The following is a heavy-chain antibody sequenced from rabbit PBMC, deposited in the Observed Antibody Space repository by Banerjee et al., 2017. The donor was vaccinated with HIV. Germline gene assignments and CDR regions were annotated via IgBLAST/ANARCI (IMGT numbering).Heavy chain of an antibody. J-gene: IGHJ4*01. V-gene: IGHV1S45*01. CDR3: ARNFNL. CDR2: IDTNIGDT. CDR1: GFDFSSYG. Sequence: QEQLVESGGGLVQPGGSLKLSCKASGFDFSSYGVSWVRQAPGKGLEWIACIDTNIGDTWYANWAKGRFTISKASSTTVTLQMTSLTAADTATYFCARNFNLWGQG.